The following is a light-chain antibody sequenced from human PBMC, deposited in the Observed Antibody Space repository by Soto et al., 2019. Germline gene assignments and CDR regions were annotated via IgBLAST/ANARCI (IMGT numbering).Light chain of an antibody. J-gene: IGKJ2*01. V-gene: IGKV1-39*01. CDR1: QSISSY. CDR3: QQSYSTPNT. Sequence: DIQMTQSPSSLSASVGDRVTITCRASQSISSYLNWYQQKPGKAPKLLIYAASSLQSGVPSRFSGSGSGTDFTLTISSLQPEDFPTYYCQQSYSTPNTFGQGTKVDIK. CDR2: AAS.